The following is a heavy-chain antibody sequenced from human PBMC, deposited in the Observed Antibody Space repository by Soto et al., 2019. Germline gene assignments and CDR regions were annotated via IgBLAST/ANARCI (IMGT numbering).Heavy chain of an antibody. Sequence: QVHLVQSGAEVKKPGSSVKVSCTASGGTFNSYTLNWVRQAPGQRLEWVGRVNPIVGMSTSASKFQGIVTMTADKATNTAYMDLTGLKSEDTAVYYSATSNGSGSTPFDSWGQGTLVTVSS. CDR2: VNPIVGMS. J-gene: IGHJ4*02. D-gene: IGHD3-10*01. CDR1: GGTFNSYT. V-gene: IGHV1-69*02. CDR3: ATSNGSGSTPFDS.